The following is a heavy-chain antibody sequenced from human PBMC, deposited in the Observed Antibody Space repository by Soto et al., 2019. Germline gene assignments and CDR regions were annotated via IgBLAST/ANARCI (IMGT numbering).Heavy chain of an antibody. Sequence: QVQLQESGPGLVKPSQTLSLTCTVSGGSISSGGYYWSWIRQHPGKGLEWIGYIYYSGSTYYNPSLKSRVTISVDTSKNQFSLKLSSVTAADTAVYYCARGELYYYGSGSDYRAPLFDYWGQGTLVTVSS. CDR1: GGSISSGGYY. J-gene: IGHJ4*02. V-gene: IGHV4-31*03. CDR2: IYYSGST. CDR3: ARGELYYYGSGSDYRAPLFDY. D-gene: IGHD3-10*01.